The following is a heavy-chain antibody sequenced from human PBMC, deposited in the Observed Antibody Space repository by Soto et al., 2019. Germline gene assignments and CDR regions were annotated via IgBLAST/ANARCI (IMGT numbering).Heavy chain of an antibody. CDR2: IYWDDDK. V-gene: IGHV2-5*02. CDR1: GFSLSTSGVG. CDR3: APTVLPTVVVPAAMRFGFDP. Sequence: QITLKESGPTLVKPTQTLTLTCTFSGFSLSTSGVGVGWIRQPPGKALEWLALIYWDDDKRYSPSLKSRLTITKDTSKNQVVLTMTNMDPVDTATYYCAPTVLPTVVVPAAMRFGFDPWGQGTLVTVSS. J-gene: IGHJ5*02. D-gene: IGHD2-2*01.